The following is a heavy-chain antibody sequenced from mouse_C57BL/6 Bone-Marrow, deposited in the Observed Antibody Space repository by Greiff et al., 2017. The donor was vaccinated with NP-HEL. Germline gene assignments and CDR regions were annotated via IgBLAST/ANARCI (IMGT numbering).Heavy chain of an antibody. CDR1: GYTFTGYG. D-gene: IGHD2-1*01. CDR3: ARLRCNRYYAMDY. V-gene: IGHV1-9*01. Sequence: QVQLQQSGAELMKPGASVTLSCKATGYTFTGYGIEWVKQRPGHGLEWIGEILPGSGSTNYNEKFKGKATFTADTSSNTAYMPLSSLTTEDSAIYYCARLRCNRYYAMDYWGQGTSVTVSS. J-gene: IGHJ4*01. CDR2: ILPGSGST.